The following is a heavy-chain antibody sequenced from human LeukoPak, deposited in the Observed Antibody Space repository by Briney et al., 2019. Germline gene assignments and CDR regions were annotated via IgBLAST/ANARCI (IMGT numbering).Heavy chain of an antibody. D-gene: IGHD3-22*01. Sequence: GGFLRLSCAASGYTFSTYAMSWVRQAPGKGLEWVSGISGSGGTTYYADSVKGRFSISRDDSKNTLYLQMNSLRAEDTAVYYCTKEGYYDSSDYFHFDYWGQGTLVTVSS. CDR3: TKEGYYDSSDYFHFDY. J-gene: IGHJ4*02. V-gene: IGHV3-23*01. CDR1: GYTFSTYA. CDR2: ISGSGGTT.